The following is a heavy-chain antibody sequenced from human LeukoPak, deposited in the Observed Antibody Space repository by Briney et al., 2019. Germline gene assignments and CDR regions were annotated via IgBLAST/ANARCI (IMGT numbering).Heavy chain of an antibody. CDR3: AKSCNSGNCYYNY. D-gene: IGHD2/OR15-2a*01. V-gene: IGHV3-23*01. CDR2: ISGSGSST. Sequence: PGGSLRLSCAASGFTFSNCAMSWVRQAPEKGLEWVSGISGSGSSTYYADSVKGRFTISRDNSENTPSLQMNSLRADDTAIYYCAKSCNSGNCYYNYWGQGTLVTVSS. J-gene: IGHJ4*02. CDR1: GFTFSNCA.